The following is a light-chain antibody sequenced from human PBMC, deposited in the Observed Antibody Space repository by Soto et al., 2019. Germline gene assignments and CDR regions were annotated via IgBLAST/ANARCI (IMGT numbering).Light chain of an antibody. CDR2: EVT. J-gene: IGLJ2*01. CDR3: SSYAGSNNFGV. CDR1: SSDVGDYNY. V-gene: IGLV2-8*01. Sequence: QSALTQPPSVSGSPGQSVTISCTGTSSDVGDYNYVSWYQHLPDKAPKLMIYEVTKRPSGVPDRFSGSKSGNTASLTVSGLQAEDEADYYCSSYAGSNNFGVFGGGTQLTVL.